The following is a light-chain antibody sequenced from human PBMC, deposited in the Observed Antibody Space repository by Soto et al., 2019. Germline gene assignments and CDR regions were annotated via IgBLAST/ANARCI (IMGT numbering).Light chain of an antibody. CDR2: AAS. V-gene: IGKV1-39*01. J-gene: IGKJ4*01. Sequence: IHLTQSPASRSASTGDAVTITCRASQRISSYLNWYQQKPGKAPKLLIYAASSLQSGGPSRFSGSGSGTDFTLTISSPQPEDFATYYCQQSYSTLLTFGGGTKVDIK. CDR3: QQSYSTLLT. CDR1: QRISSY.